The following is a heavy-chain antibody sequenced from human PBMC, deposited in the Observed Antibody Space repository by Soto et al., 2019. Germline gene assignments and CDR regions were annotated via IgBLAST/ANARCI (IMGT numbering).Heavy chain of an antibody. Sequence: SVKVSCKASGGTFSSYTISWVRQAPGQGLEWMGGIIPIFGTSNYAQKFQGRVTINADKSTSTAYMELSSLRSEDTAVYYCARGVTTRVENFHSSYGMDVWGQGTTLTVSS. V-gene: IGHV1-69*06. J-gene: IGHJ6*02. D-gene: IGHD1-1*01. CDR3: ARGVTTRVENFHSSYGMDV. CDR1: GGTFSSYT. CDR2: IIPIFGTS.